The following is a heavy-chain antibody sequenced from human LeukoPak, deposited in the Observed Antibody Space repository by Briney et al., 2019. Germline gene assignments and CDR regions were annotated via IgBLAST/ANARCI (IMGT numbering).Heavy chain of an antibody. Sequence: GASVKVSFTTSGYTFRNYGITWVRQIPGQGLEWMGWISPYNGNTNYAQKLQGRVTMTTDTSTSTAYMELRSLTSDDTAVYYCARGGVTSVVDVWGKGTTVTISS. CDR2: ISPYNGNT. CDR1: GYTFRNYG. CDR3: ARGGVTSVVDV. J-gene: IGHJ6*04. V-gene: IGHV1-18*01. D-gene: IGHD4-11*01.